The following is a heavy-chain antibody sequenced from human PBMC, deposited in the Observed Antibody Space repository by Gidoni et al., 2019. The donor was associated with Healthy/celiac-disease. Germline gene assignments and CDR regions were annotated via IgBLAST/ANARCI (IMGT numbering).Heavy chain of an antibody. Sequence: QVQLQESGPGLVKPSQTLSLTCTVSGGSISSGGYYWSWIRQHPGKGLEWLGYIYYSVSTYYKPSLKSRVTISVDTSKNQFSLKLSSVTAADTAVYYCARVSSIAARPDYFDYWGQGTLVTVSS. CDR1: GGSISSGGYY. CDR3: ARVSSIAARPDYFDY. CDR2: IYYSVST. D-gene: IGHD6-6*01. V-gene: IGHV4-31*03. J-gene: IGHJ4*02.